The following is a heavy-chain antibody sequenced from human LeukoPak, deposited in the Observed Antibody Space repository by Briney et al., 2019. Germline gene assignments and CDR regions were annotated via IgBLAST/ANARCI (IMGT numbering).Heavy chain of an antibody. CDR1: GGSFSGYY. CDR2: INHSGST. D-gene: IGHD5-18*01. J-gene: IGHJ6*03. Sequence: PSETLSLTCAVYGGSFSGYYWSWIRQPPGKGLEWIGEINHSGSTNYNPPLKSRVTISVDTSKNQFSLKLSSVTAADTAVYYCARVGGYSYGFVYYYMDVWGKGTTVTVSS. CDR3: ARVGGYSYGFVYYYMDV. V-gene: IGHV4-34*01.